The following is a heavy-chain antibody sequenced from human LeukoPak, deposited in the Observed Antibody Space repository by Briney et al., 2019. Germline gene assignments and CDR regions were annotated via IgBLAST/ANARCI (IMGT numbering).Heavy chain of an antibody. CDR1: DSSITSTYY. Sequence: SETLSLTCTVSDSSITSTYYWAWFRQPPGKGLEWIATVFRLQTVRTFNNPSLGSRVTMSLDPSHNQFSLNLTSVTAADTALSFCARVLHAPYLIDSWGQGTLVTVSS. V-gene: IGHV4-38-2*02. CDR3: ARVLHAPYLIDS. CDR2: VFRLQTVRT. D-gene: IGHD2-8*01. J-gene: IGHJ4*02.